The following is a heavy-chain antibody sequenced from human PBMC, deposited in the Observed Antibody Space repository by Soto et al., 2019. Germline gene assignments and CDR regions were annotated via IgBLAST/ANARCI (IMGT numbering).Heavy chain of an antibody. J-gene: IGHJ4*02. CDR1: GFTFSSYA. Sequence: GGSLRLSCAASGFTFSSYAMSWVRQAPGKGLEWVSAISGSGGSTYYADSVKGRFTISRDNSKSTLYLQMNSLRAEDTAVYYCAKDSERWLQIPNFDYGGQGTLVTVSS. V-gene: IGHV3-23*01. CDR3: AKDSERWLQIPNFDY. CDR2: ISGSGGST. D-gene: IGHD5-12*01.